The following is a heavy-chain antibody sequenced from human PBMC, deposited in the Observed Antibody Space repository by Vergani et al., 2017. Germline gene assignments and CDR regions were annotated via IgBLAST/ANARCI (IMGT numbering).Heavy chain of an antibody. CDR1: GYTFSTSY. Sequence: QVQVVQSGAEVKKSGASVKVSCKTSGYTFSTSYLHWVRQAPGQGLEWMGIINPSGGHTNYAQKFQGRVTMTRDTSTGTVYMELSSLRSEDTAIYYCARGDDGIWTGDRYWGQGTLVTVSA. CDR3: ARGDDGIWTGDRY. CDR2: INPSGGHT. J-gene: IGHJ4*02. V-gene: IGHV1-46*03. D-gene: IGHD3-9*01.